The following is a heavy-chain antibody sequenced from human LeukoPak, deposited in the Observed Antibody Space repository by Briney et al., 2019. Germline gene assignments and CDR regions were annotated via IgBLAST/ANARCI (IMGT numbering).Heavy chain of an antibody. J-gene: IGHJ4*02. CDR1: GGSISSYY. D-gene: IGHD1-1*01. V-gene: IGHV4-4*07. Sequence: SETLSLTCTVSGGSISSYYWSWIRQPAGKGLEWIGRIYSSGSTNYNPSLKSRLAMSVDTSKNQFSLDLRSVTAADTAVYYCARNKRLGWERADTTFDYWGRGTLVTVSS. CDR2: IYSSGST. CDR3: ARNKRLGWERADTTFDY.